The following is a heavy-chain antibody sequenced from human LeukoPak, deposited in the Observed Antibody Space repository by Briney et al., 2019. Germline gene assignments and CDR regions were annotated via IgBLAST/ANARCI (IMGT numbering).Heavy chain of an antibody. CDR1: GFTFSNHA. D-gene: IGHD5-24*01. CDR3: ARAGGGGYNFFDY. J-gene: IGHJ4*02. V-gene: IGHV3-30*09. CDR2: ISYDGNNG. Sequence: SGGSLRLSCAASGFTFSNHAMHWVRQAPGKGLEWVAVISYDGNNGFYADSVKGQFAISRDNSKNTLYLQMISLSAGDTAVYYCARAGGGGYNFFDYWGQGILVTVSS.